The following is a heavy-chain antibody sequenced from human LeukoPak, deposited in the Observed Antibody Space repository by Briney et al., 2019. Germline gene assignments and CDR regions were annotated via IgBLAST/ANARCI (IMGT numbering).Heavy chain of an antibody. V-gene: IGHV3-23*01. Sequence: GGSLRLSCAASGFTFTSYALSWVRQAPGKRLEGVSIFTSSSDTYYADAVQGRFTISRDISKNTLYLQMNSLRADDTAVYYCAKRFSQGGGLGYFFDNWGQGTPVTVSS. J-gene: IGHJ4*02. CDR1: GFTFTSYA. D-gene: IGHD3-3*01. CDR3: AKRFSQGGGLGYFFDN. CDR2: FTSSSDT.